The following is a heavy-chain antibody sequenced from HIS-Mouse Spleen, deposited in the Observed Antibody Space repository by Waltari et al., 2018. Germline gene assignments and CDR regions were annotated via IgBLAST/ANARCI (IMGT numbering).Heavy chain of an antibody. Sequence: QVQLQESGPGLVKPSQTLSLTCTVSGGSISSGDYYWSWIRQPPGKGLEWIGYIYYSGSTYYNPSLKSRVTISVDTSKNQFSLKLSSVTAADTAVYYCARAIRFLEWLSYTTGAFDIWGQGTMVTVSS. CDR3: ARAIRFLEWLSYTTGAFDI. CDR1: GGSISSGDYY. V-gene: IGHV4-30-4*01. J-gene: IGHJ3*02. D-gene: IGHD3-3*01. CDR2: IYYSGST.